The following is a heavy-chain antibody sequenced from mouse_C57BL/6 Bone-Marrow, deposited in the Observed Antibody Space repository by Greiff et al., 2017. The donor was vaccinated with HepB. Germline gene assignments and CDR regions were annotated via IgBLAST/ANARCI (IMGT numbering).Heavy chain of an antibody. CDR2: INPGSGYT. D-gene: IGHD1-1*01. V-gene: IGHV1-7*01. CDR3: ARDYGSYGFSY. Sequence: LVESGAELAKPGASVRLSCKASGYTFNTYWMHWVKQRPGQGLDWIGYINPGSGYTKYNQKFKDKATLTADKSSSTAYMQLSSLTYEDSAVYFCARDYGSYGFSYWGQGTRVTVSA. J-gene: IGHJ3*01. CDR1: GYTFNTYW.